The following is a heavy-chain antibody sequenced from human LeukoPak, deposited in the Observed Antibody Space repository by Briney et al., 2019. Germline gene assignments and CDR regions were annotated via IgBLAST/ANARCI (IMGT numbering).Heavy chain of an antibody. CDR2: INHSGST. CDR1: GGSFSGYY. CDR3: ARTNGYYGSGSSP. V-gene: IGHV4-34*01. J-gene: IGHJ5*02. D-gene: IGHD3-10*01. Sequence: SETLSLTCAVYGGSFSGYYWSWIRQPPGKGLEWIGEINHSGSTNYNPSLKSRATISVDTSKNQFSLKLSSVTAADTAVYYCARTNGYYGSGSSPWGQGTLVTVSS.